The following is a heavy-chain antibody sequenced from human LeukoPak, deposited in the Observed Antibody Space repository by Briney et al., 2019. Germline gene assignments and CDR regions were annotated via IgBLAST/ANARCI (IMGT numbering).Heavy chain of an antibody. D-gene: IGHD2-2*01. V-gene: IGHV4-59*13. CDR2: IYYSGCT. CDR1: VASFSFYH. J-gene: IGHJ6*04. CDR3: AGVVVPAHGPDHMDV. Sequence: SEPLSLTCTVSVASFSFYHWGCTRQSPGKGPEWLGYIYYSGCTKYNPSLKSRVTNSVDPSQKWFSFQLGPVTAADTAVDYRAGVVVPAHGPDHMDVWGKGTTVTVSS.